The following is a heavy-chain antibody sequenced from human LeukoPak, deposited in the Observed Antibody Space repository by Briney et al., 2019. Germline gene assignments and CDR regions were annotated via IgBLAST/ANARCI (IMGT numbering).Heavy chain of an antibody. Sequence: PGGSLRLSCAASGFTFSNYAMSWVRQAPGKGLEWVSYINPSGNTFYYADSVKGRFTISRDNAKNSLYLQMNSLRAEDTAVYYCARGRIYFDYWGQGTLVTVST. CDR1: GFTFSNYA. CDR2: INPSGNTF. CDR3: ARGRIYFDY. D-gene: IGHD2-15*01. J-gene: IGHJ4*02. V-gene: IGHV3-48*03.